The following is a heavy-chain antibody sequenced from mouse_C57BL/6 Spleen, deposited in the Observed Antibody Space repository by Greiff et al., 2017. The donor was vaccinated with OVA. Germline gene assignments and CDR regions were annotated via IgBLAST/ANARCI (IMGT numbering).Heavy chain of an antibody. CDR3: AREVYYGTPMDY. Sequence: QVQLQQSGTELVKPGASVKLSCKASGYTFTSYWMHWVKQRPGQGLEWIGNINPSNGGTNYNEKFKSKATLTVDKSSSTAYMQLSSLTSEDSAVYYCAREVYYGTPMDYWGQGTSVTVSS. CDR1: GYTFTSYW. CDR2: INPSNGGT. V-gene: IGHV1-53*01. D-gene: IGHD2-1*01. J-gene: IGHJ4*01.